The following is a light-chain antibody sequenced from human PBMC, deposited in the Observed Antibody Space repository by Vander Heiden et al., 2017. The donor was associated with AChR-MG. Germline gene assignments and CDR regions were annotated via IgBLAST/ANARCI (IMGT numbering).Light chain of an antibody. Sequence: DIQMTQSPSSLSASVRDRVTITCRASQSISSYLNWYQQKPGKAPKLLIYAASSLQSGVPSRFSGSGYGTDFTLTISSRQPEDFATYYCQQIDSTGVYTFGQGTKLEIK. CDR2: AAS. CDR3: QQIDSTGVYT. CDR1: QSISSY. V-gene: IGKV1-39*01. J-gene: IGKJ2*01.